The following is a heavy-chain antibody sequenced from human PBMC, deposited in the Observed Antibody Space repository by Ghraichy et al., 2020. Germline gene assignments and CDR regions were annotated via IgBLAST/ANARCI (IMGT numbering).Heavy chain of an antibody. Sequence: GGSLRLSCAASGFTFSNYWMSWVRQTPGKGLEWVANIKQDETEKYYVDSVKGRFTISRDNARSSLFLQMNYLRGEDTALYFCVRHRDMSMATAHFDYWGQGTLVTVSS. CDR1: GFTFSNYW. CDR2: IKQDETEK. D-gene: IGHD2/OR15-2a*01. J-gene: IGHJ4*02. CDR3: VRHRDMSMATAHFDY. V-gene: IGHV3-7*04.